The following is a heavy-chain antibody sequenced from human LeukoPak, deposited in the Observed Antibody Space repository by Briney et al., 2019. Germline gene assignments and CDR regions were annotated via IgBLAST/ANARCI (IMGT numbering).Heavy chain of an antibody. CDR2: IYPGDSDT. CDR1: GYSFTSYW. CDR3: ARHYSTQVLWYYGMDV. Sequence: GESLKISCKGSGYSFTSYWIGWVRQMPGKGLEWMGIIYPGDSDTRYSPSFQGQVTISADKSISTAYLQWSSLKASDTAMYYCARHYSTQVLWYYGMDVWGQGTTVTVSS. J-gene: IGHJ6*02. D-gene: IGHD6-13*01. V-gene: IGHV5-51*01.